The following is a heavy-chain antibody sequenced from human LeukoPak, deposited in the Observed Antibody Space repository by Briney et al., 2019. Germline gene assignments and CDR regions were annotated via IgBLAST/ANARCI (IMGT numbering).Heavy chain of an antibody. V-gene: IGHV3-9*03. Sequence: GGSLRLSCAASGFTFDDYAMHWVRQAPGKGLEWVSGISWNSGSIGYADSVKGRFTISRDNAKNSLYLQMNSLRAEDMALYYCAKGISGWYGGAFDIWGQGTMVTVSS. CDR3: AKGISGWYGGAFDI. J-gene: IGHJ3*02. CDR2: ISWNSGSI. CDR1: GFTFDDYA. D-gene: IGHD6-19*01.